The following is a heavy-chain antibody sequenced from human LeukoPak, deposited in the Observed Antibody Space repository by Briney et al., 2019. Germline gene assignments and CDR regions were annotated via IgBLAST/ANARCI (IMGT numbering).Heavy chain of an antibody. CDR2: IYSRGDT. D-gene: IGHD3-9*01. CDR1: EFIVSINY. Sequence: GGSLRLSCAVSEFIVSINYMTWVRQAPGKGLEWVSLIYSRGDTKYADSVKGRFTISRDNAKNSLYLQMNSLRAEDTAVYYCAGRFVLRYFDWLSTFDYWGQGTLVTVSS. V-gene: IGHV3-66*01. CDR3: AGRFVLRYFDWLSTFDY. J-gene: IGHJ4*02.